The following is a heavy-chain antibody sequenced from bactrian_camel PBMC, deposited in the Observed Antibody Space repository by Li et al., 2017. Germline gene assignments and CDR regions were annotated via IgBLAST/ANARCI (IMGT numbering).Heavy chain of an antibody. CDR3: AAGALGSGTLWVGFHY. D-gene: IGHD2*01. CDR2: INQYSGSNT. CDR1: GFTFATYA. V-gene: IGHV3S36*01. J-gene: IGHJ4*01. Sequence: VQLVESGGGLVQPGGSLRLSCAASGFTFATYAMSWVRQAPGKGLEWVSSINQYSGSNTYYADSVKGRFTMSRNDAKNTVYLDMNNLKPEDTATYTCAAGALGSGTLWVGFHYWGQGTQVTVS.